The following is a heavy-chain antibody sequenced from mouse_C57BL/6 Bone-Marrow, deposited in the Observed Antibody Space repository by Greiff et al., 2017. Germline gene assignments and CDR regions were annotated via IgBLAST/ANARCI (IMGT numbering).Heavy chain of an antibody. J-gene: IGHJ3*01. CDR1: GYSITSGYY. V-gene: IGHV3-6*01. CDR3: ARNWPWFAY. D-gene: IGHD4-1*01. Sequence: VQLKESGPGLVKPSQSLSLTCSVTGYSITSGYYWNWIRQFPGNKLEWMGYISYDGSNNYNPSLKNRISITRDTSKNQFFLKLNSVTTEDTATYYCARNWPWFAYWGQGTLVTVSA. CDR2: ISYDGSN.